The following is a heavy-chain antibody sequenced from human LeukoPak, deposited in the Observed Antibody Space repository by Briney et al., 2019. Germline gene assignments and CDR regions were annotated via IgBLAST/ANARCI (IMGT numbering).Heavy chain of an antibody. CDR1: GFSFSNAW. J-gene: IGHJ4*02. CDR2: MDSDGSDT. D-gene: IGHD3-10*01. CDR3: ARYYGPGTFALDY. Sequence: PGGSLRLSCAASGFSFSNAWMHWVRQAPGKGLVWVSRMDSDGSDTSYADSVKGRFTISRDNAKNTLYLQMNSLRAEDTAVYYCARYYGPGTFALDYWGQGALVTVSS. V-gene: IGHV3-74*01.